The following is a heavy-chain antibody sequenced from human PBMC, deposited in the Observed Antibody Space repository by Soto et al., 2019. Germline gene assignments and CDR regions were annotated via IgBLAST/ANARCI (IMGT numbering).Heavy chain of an antibody. V-gene: IGHV4-4*02. CDR2: IYHSGST. Sequence: SETLSLTCAVSGGSISSSNWWSWVRQPPGKGLEWIGEIYHSGSTNYNPSLKSRVTISVDKSKNQFSLKLSSVTAADTAVYYCASGRNSGWYAFDIWGQGKMVTVSS. D-gene: IGHD6-19*01. J-gene: IGHJ3*02. CDR1: GGSISSSNW. CDR3: ASGRNSGWYAFDI.